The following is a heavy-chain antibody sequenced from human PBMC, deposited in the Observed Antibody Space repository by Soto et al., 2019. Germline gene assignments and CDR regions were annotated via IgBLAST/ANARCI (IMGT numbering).Heavy chain of an antibody. CDR3: ARCLRWVGGGSCYYGMDV. J-gene: IGHJ6*02. V-gene: IGHV1-18*04. CDR1: GYTFTSYG. Sequence: GASVKVSCKASGYTFTSYGITWVRQAPGQGLEWMGWISAYNGNTSYAQKLQGRVTMTTDTSTSTAYMELRSLRSDDTAVYYCARCLRWVGGGSCYYGMDVWGQGTTVTVSS. D-gene: IGHD2-15*01. CDR2: ISAYNGNT.